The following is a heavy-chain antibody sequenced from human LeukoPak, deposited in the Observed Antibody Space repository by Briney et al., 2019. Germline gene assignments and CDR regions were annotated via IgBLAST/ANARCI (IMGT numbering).Heavy chain of an antibody. V-gene: IGHV1-69*05. Sequence: SVKVSCKASGGTFSSYAISWVRQAPGQGLEWMGGIIPIFGTANYAPKLQGRVTITTDESTSTAYMELSSLRSEDTAVYYCARGYCTNGVCYDYYYYMDVWGKGTTVTVSS. CDR3: ARGYCTNGVCYDYYYYMDV. CDR2: IIPIFGTA. CDR1: GGTFSSYA. D-gene: IGHD2-8*01. J-gene: IGHJ6*03.